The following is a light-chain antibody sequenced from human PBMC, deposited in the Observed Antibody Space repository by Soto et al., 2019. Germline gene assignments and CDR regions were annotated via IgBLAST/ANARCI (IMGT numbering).Light chain of an antibody. CDR3: SSYAGRNNYV. V-gene: IGLV2-8*01. Sequence: QSVLTQPPSPSGSPGQSVTISCTGTSGDVGGYNYVSWYQQHPGKAPKLMIFEVSERPSGVPDRFSASKSGNTASLTVSGLQAEDEADYYCSSYAGRNNYVFGTGTKVTVL. CDR1: SGDVGGYNY. CDR2: EVS. J-gene: IGLJ1*01.